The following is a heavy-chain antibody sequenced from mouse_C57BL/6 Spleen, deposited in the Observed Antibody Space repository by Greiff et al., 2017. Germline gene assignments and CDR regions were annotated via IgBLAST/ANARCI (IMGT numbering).Heavy chain of an antibody. D-gene: IGHD2-4*01. CDR3: ARGGAWTRITSYAMDD. J-gene: IGHJ4*01. V-gene: IGHV1-64*01. Sequence: QVHVKQPGAELVKPGASVKLSCKASGYTFTSYWMHWVKQRPGQGLEWIGMIHPNSGSTNYNAKFKSKATLTVDKSSSTADMQRSSLTTEDSAVYYGARGGAWTRITSYAMDDWGQGTTVTVSS. CDR1: GYTFTSYW. CDR2: IHPNSGST.